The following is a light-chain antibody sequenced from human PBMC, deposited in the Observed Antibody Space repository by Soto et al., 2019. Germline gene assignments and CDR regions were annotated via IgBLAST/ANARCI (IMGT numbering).Light chain of an antibody. Sequence: DIQMTQSPSFMSASVGDRVTITCRASQGISYYVAWYQQQSGKVPKLLSYAASALQSGVPSRFSGSGSGTDFSLTISSLQPEDVATYYCQKYNSAPLTFGGGTKVEIK. CDR2: AAS. CDR1: QGISYY. J-gene: IGKJ4*01. V-gene: IGKV1-27*01. CDR3: QKYNSAPLT.